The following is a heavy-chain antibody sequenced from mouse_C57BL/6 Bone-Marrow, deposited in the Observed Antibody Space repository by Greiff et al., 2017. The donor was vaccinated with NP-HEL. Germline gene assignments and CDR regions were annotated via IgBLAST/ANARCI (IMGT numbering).Heavy chain of an antibody. J-gene: IGHJ4*01. Sequence: QVHVKQPGAELVKPGASVKLSCKASGYTFTSYWMQWVKQRPGQGLEWIGEIDPSDSYTNYNQKFKGKATLTVDTSSSTAYMQLSSLTSEDSAVYYCARATVVVLYAMDYWGQGTSVTVSS. V-gene: IGHV1-50*01. CDR2: IDPSDSYT. D-gene: IGHD1-1*01. CDR1: GYTFTSYW. CDR3: ARATVVVLYAMDY.